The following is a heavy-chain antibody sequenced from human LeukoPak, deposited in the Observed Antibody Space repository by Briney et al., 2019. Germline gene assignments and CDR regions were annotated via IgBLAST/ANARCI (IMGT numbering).Heavy chain of an antibody. CDR1: GASISNHY. D-gene: IGHD2/OR15-2a*01. Sequence: SETLSLTCTVSGASISNHYWSWIRQSPGKGLEWIGYVHHNGDTNYNPSLQSRVANSVDTSRNQFSLHMYAVSAADTAVYYCVGGSTRAHDYWGPGTLVTVSS. V-gene: IGHV4-59*11. CDR2: VHHNGDT. CDR3: VGGSTRAHDY. J-gene: IGHJ4*02.